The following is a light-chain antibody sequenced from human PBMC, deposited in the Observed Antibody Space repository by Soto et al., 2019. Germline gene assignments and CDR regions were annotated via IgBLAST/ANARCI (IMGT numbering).Light chain of an antibody. CDR2: RTS. Sequence: QAVVTQEPSLNVSPGGTVNLTCALTTGAVTSDYYPNWFQRKPGQALRTLIYRTSNKHSWTPARFSGSLLGGKAALTLSGVQPEDEADYYCVLLYGGAWVFGGGTKLTVL. CDR1: TGAVTSDYY. V-gene: IGLV7-43*01. CDR3: VLLYGGAWV. J-gene: IGLJ3*02.